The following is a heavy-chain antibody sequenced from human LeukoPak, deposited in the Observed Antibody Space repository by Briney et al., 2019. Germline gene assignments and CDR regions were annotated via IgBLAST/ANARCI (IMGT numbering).Heavy chain of an antibody. J-gene: IGHJ4*02. Sequence: AGGSLRLSCAASGFTFSSYWMSWVRQAPGKGLEWVSYISSSGSTIYYADSVKGRFTISRDNAKNSLYLQMNSLRAEDTAVYYCARGMITFGGVIVPTLTEGFDYWGQGTLVTVSS. V-gene: IGHV3-48*04. CDR3: ARGMITFGGVIVPTLTEGFDY. CDR1: GFTFSSYW. CDR2: ISSSGSTI. D-gene: IGHD3-16*02.